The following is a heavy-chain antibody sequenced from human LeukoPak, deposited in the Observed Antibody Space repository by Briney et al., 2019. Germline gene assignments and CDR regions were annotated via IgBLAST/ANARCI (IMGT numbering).Heavy chain of an antibody. D-gene: IGHD3-10*01. CDR3: ARVKSPGEFYPCDY. CDR1: GYSFSHYG. CDR2: ISGYNHNT. J-gene: IGHJ4*02. V-gene: IGHV1-18*01. Sequence: GASVKVSCKASGYSFSHYGISWVRQAPGQGLEWMGWISGYNHNTKYAQKFQDRVALTTDTSTSTAHMGLRSLTSDDTAVYYCARVKSPGEFYPCDYWGQGTLVTVSS.